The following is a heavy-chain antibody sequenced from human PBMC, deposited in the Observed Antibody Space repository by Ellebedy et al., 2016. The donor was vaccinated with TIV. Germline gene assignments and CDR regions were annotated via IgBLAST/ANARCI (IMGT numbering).Heavy chain of an antibody. CDR2: ISWHSGSV. Sequence: GGSLRLXXAASGFTFDDYAMHWVRQTPGKGLEWVAGISWHSGSVDYADSVKGRFTISRDNANNSLILQMNSLRVEDTALYYCSKDLTGYSLYYFESWGQGTLVTVSS. D-gene: IGHD5-12*01. CDR1: GFTFDDYA. J-gene: IGHJ4*02. V-gene: IGHV3-9*01. CDR3: SKDLTGYSLYYFES.